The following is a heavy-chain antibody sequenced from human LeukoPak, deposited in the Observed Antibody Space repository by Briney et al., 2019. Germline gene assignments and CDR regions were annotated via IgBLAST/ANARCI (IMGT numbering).Heavy chain of an antibody. D-gene: IGHD3-22*01. V-gene: IGHV4-34*01. J-gene: IGHJ4*02. CDR1: GGSFSGYY. CDR2: INHSGST. CDR3: ARGRRYYYDSSGSGYFDY. Sequence: PSETLSLTCAVYGGSFSGYYWSWIRQPPGKGLEWIGEINHSGSTNYNPSLKSRVTISVDTSKNQFSLKLSSVTAADTAVYYCARGRRYYYDSSGSGYFDYWGQGTLVTVPS.